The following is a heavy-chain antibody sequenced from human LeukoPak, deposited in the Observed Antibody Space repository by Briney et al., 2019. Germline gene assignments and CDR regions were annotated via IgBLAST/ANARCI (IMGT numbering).Heavy chain of an antibody. J-gene: IGHJ4*02. CDR3: AREGGPMSSYYFDY. Sequence: KSSETLSLTCAVYGGSFSGYYWSWIRQPPGKGLEWIGEINHSGSTNYNPSLKSRVTISVDTSKNQFSLKLSSVTAADTAVYYCAREGGPMSSYYFDYWGQGTLVTVSS. D-gene: IGHD3-16*01. CDR2: INHSGST. CDR1: GGSFSGYY. V-gene: IGHV4-34*01.